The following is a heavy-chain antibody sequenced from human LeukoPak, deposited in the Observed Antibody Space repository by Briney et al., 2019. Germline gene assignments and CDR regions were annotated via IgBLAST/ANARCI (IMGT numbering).Heavy chain of an antibody. D-gene: IGHD2-2*01. Sequence: PSETLSLTCTVSGGSISSYYWSWIRQPPGKGLEWIGYIYYSGSTNYNPSLKSRVTISVDTSKNQFSLKLSSVTAADTAVYYCARVGIVVVPAAIPHFDYWGQGTLVTASS. CDR3: ARVGIVVVPAAIPHFDY. CDR1: GGSISSYY. CDR2: IYYSGST. V-gene: IGHV4-59*01. J-gene: IGHJ4*02.